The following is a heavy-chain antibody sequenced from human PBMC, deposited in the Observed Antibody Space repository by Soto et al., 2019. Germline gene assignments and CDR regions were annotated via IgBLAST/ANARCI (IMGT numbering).Heavy chain of an antibody. CDR2: INAGNGNT. CDR1: GYTFTSYG. CDR3: ARDRGVSSSWYWFDP. J-gene: IGHJ5*02. Sequence: GASVKVSCKASGYTFTSYGISWVRQAPGQGLEWMGWINAGNGNTKYSQKFQGRVTITRDTSASTAYMELSSLRSEDTAVYYCARDRGVSSSWYWFDPWGQGTLVTVSS. D-gene: IGHD6-13*01. V-gene: IGHV1-3*01.